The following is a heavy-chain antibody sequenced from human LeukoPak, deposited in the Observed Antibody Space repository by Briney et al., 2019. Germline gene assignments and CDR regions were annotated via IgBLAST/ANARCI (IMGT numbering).Heavy chain of an antibody. V-gene: IGHV4-39*01. J-gene: IGHJ4*02. D-gene: IGHD6-19*01. CDR2: IYYSGST. CDR3: ARVIIAVAVDY. Sequence: SETLSLTCTVSGGSISGSSYYWGWIRQPPGKGLEWIGSIYYSGSTYYNPSLKSRVTISVDTSKNQFSLKLSSVTAADTAVYYCARVIIAVAVDYWGQGTLVTVSS. CDR1: GGSISGSSYY.